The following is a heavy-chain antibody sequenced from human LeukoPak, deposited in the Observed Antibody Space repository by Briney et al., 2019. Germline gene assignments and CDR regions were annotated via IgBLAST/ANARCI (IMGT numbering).Heavy chain of an antibody. Sequence: GGSLRLSRAASGFTFNHYWMRWVRQAPGKGLEWVATIKGDGSKKGYVDSVRGRFTVSIDNAKNSLYLQMNSLTVEDTAIYYCESTTGPWGQGTLVTVSS. CDR2: IKGDGSKK. J-gene: IGHJ5*02. D-gene: IGHD1-7*01. V-gene: IGHV3-7*03. CDR1: GFTFNHYW. CDR3: ESTTGP.